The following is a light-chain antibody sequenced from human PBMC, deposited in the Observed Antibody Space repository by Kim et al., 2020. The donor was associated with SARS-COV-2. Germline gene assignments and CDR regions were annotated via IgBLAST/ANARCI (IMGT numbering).Light chain of an antibody. CDR1: QPISSN. J-gene: IGKJ4*01. CDR3: QHYDNRVT. CDR2: GPS. V-gene: IGKV3-15*01. Sequence: SVSPVERATLSCRSSQPISSNFAWYQQRPGQAPRLLIYGPSTRATGIPARFSGSGSGTEFTLTISSLQSEDVAVYYCQHYDNRVTFGGGTKVDIK.